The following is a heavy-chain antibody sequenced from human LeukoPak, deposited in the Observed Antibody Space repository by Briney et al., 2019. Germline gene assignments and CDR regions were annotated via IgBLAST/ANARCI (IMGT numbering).Heavy chain of an antibody. CDR1: GYTFTSYA. D-gene: IGHD6-19*01. CDR3: ADEVAGYFDY. V-gene: IGHV3-30-3*02. CDR2: ISYDGSNK. J-gene: IGHJ4*02. Sequence: SCKASGYTFTSYAMHWVRQAPGKGLEWVAVISYDGSNKYYADSVKGRFTISRDNSKNTLYLQMNSLRAEDTAVYYCADEVAGYFDYWGQGTLVTVSS.